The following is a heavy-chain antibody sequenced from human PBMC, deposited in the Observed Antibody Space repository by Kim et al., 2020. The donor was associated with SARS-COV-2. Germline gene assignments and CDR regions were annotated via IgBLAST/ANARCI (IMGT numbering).Heavy chain of an antibody. J-gene: IGHJ6*02. V-gene: IGHV3-21*01. D-gene: IGHD3-10*01. CDR3: ARTMVRGGGYYYYGMDV. CDR2: ISSSSSYI. Sequence: GGSLRLSCAASGFTFSSYSMNWVRQAPGKGLEWVSSISSSSSYIYYADSVKGRFTISRDNAKNSLYLQMNSLRAEDTAVYYCARTMVRGGGYYYYGMDVWGQGTTVTVSS. CDR1: GFTFSSYS.